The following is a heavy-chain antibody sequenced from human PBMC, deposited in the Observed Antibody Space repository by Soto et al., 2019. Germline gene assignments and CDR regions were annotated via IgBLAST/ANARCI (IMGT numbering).Heavy chain of an antibody. CDR2: IYTSGST. J-gene: IGHJ6*02. Sequence: SETLSLTCTVSGGSISSYYWSWIRQPAGKGLEWIGRIYTSGSTNYNPSLKSRVTMSVDTSKNQFSLKLSSVTAADTAVYYCARDMGIYGSGSHKVWHYYGMDVWGQGTTVTVSS. CDR1: GGSISSYY. CDR3: ARDMGIYGSGSHKVWHYYGMDV. V-gene: IGHV4-4*07. D-gene: IGHD3-10*01.